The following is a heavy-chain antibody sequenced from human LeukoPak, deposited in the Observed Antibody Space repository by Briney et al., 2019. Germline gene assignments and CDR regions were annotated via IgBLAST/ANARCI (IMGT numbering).Heavy chain of an antibody. V-gene: IGHV4-38-2*02. D-gene: IGHD4-17*01. CDR1: GYFISSDYY. J-gene: IGHJ4*02. CDR3: ARGFRGDNFDY. CDR2: IHHSGST. Sequence: SETLSLTCTVSGYFISSDYYWGWIRQPPGKGLQWIESIHHSGSTSYNPSLKSRVTISLDTSKNHFSLRLSSVTAADTAVYYCARGFRGDNFDYWGQGTLVTVSS.